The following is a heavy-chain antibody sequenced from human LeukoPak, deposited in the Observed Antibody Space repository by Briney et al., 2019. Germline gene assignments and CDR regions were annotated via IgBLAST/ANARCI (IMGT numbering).Heavy chain of an antibody. CDR1: GFTFSSYG. CDR3: ARDQAAAGNLVIDYYYYMDV. V-gene: IGHV3-30*02. CDR2: IRYDGSNK. D-gene: IGHD6-13*01. J-gene: IGHJ6*03. Sequence: PGGSLRLSCAASGFTFSSYGMHWVRQAPGKGLEWVAFIRYDGSNKYYADSVKGRFTISRDNSKNTLYLQMNSLRAEDTAVYYCARDQAAAGNLVIDYYYYMDVWGKGTTVTVSS.